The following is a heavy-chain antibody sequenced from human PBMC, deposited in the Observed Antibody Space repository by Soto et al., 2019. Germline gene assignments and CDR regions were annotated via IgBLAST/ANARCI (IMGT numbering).Heavy chain of an antibody. CDR2: IYSGGST. CDR3: AISGCDWSGYYTYYYYMDV. Sequence: EVQLVESGGGLVQPGGSLRLSCAASGFTVSSNYMSWVRQAPGKGLEWVSVIYSGGSTYYADSVKGRFTISRDNSKNTLYLQMNSLRAEDTAVYYCAISGCDWSGYYTYYYYMDVWGKGTTVTVSS. J-gene: IGHJ6*03. CDR1: GFTVSSNY. D-gene: IGHD3-3*01. V-gene: IGHV3-66*01.